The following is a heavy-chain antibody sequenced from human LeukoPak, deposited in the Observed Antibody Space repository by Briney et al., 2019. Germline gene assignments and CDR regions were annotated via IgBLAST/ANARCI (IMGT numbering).Heavy chain of an antibody. J-gene: IGHJ4*02. CDR1: GFTFSNFG. Sequence: GGSLRLSCAASGFTFSNFGIHWVRQAPGKGLEWVSFIVFDGSKKFYADSVKGRFIISRDNSKNTVYLQMNTLRAEDTAVYYCARDRSLNLYSGSSYYFDYWGRGALVTVSS. V-gene: IGHV3-30*02. CDR2: IVFDGSKK. D-gene: IGHD1-26*01. CDR3: ARDRSLNLYSGSSYYFDY.